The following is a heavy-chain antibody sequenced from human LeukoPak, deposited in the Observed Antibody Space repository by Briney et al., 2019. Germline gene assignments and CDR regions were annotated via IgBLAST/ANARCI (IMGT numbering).Heavy chain of an antibody. CDR3: ATTADTAAGPY. D-gene: IGHD6-13*01. CDR2: INGDGSVA. CDR1: GFSFSTFW. J-gene: IGHJ4*02. V-gene: IGHV3-7*02. Sequence: AGSLRLSCAASGFSFSTFWMTWVRQAPGKGLEWVANINGDGSVAFYGDSVKGRFTISRDNAKNSLYLQMNSLRDEDTGVYYCATTADTAAGPYWGQGALVTVSS.